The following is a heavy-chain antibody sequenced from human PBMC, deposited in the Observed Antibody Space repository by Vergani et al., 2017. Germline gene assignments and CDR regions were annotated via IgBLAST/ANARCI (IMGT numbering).Heavy chain of an antibody. V-gene: IGHV4-34*01. Sequence: QVQLQESGPGLVKPSETLSLTCTVSGGSISSYYWSWIRQPPGKGLEWIGEINHSGSTNYNPSLKSRVTISVDTSKNQFSLKLSSVTAADTAVYYCARGGLFWSGYSRQDWFDPWGQGTLVTVSS. CDR2: INHSGST. J-gene: IGHJ5*02. CDR3: ARGGLFWSGYSRQDWFDP. CDR1: GGSISSYY. D-gene: IGHD3-3*01.